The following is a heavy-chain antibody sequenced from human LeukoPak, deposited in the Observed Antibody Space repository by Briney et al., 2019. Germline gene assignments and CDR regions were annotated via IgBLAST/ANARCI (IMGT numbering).Heavy chain of an antibody. D-gene: IGHD3-22*01. CDR3: ARADSSGYSYYFDY. V-gene: IGHV4-30-4*01. J-gene: IGHJ4*02. CDR1: GGSISSGVYY. CDR2: IYYSGST. Sequence: PSETLSLTCTVSGGSISSGVYYWSWIRQPPGKGLEWIGYIYYSGSTYYNPSLKSRVTISVDTSKNQFSLKLSSVTAADTAVYYCARADSSGYSYYFDYWGQGTLVTVSS.